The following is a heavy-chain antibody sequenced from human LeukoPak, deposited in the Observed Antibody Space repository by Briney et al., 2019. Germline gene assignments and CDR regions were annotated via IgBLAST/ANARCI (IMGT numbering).Heavy chain of an antibody. CDR2: IYYSGST. Sequence: SETLSLTCTVSGGSISSYYWSWIRQPPGKGLEWIGYIYYSGSTNYNPSLKSRVSISVDTSKNQFSLRLNSVTAADTAVYYCARDRSSYDPYFDYWGQGTLVTVSS. CDR3: ARDRSSYDPYFDY. J-gene: IGHJ4*02. V-gene: IGHV4-59*01. CDR1: GGSISSYY. D-gene: IGHD5-12*01.